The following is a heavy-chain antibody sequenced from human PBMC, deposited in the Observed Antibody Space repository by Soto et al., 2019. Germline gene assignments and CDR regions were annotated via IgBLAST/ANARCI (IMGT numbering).Heavy chain of an antibody. Sequence: EVQLVESGGGLVQPGGSLRLSCAASGFTVISNYMNWVRQAPGKGLEWVSVIYSGGNTYYADSVKGRFTISRDNSKNTVSLQLDSLRAADTAVYYWARDIGDWTDGSYYFYAMDVWGQGTTVTVSS. V-gene: IGHV3-66*01. CDR3: ARDIGDWTDGSYYFYAMDV. J-gene: IGHJ6*02. CDR2: IYSGGNT. D-gene: IGHD1-1*01. CDR1: GFTVISNY.